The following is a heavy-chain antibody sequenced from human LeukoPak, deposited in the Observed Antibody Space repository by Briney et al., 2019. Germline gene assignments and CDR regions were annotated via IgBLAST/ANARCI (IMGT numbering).Heavy chain of an antibody. CDR2: IRNDGSNK. Sequence: PGGSLRLSCAASGFTFSSYGMHWVRQAPCKGLDWLAYIRNDGSNKYYADSVKGRFTISRDNSKNTLYLQMNSLRAEDTAVYYCAKGTVTVPAVVGYWGQGTLVTVSS. D-gene: IGHD2-2*01. J-gene: IGHJ4*02. CDR1: GFTFSSYG. V-gene: IGHV3-30*02. CDR3: AKGTVTVPAVVGY.